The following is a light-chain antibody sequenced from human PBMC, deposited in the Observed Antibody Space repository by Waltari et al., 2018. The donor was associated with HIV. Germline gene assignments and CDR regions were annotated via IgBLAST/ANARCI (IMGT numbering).Light chain of an antibody. CDR3: AAWDASLSAWV. CDR2: MNN. CDR1: SSNIGSNY. Sequence: QSVLTQPPSASGTPGQRVTISWSGSSSNIGSNYVYWYQHLPGTAPKLLIYMNNQRPSGVPDRFSGSKSGTSASLAISGLRSEDEADYYCAAWDASLSAWVFGGGTKLTVL. V-gene: IGLV1-47*01. J-gene: IGLJ3*02.